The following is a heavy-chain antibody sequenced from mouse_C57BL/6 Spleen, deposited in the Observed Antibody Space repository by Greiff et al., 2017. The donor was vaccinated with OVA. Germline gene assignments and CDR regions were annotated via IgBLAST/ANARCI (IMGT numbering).Heavy chain of an antibody. Sequence: EVQLQQSGPELVKPGASVKISCKASGYTFTDYYMNWVKQSHGKSLEWIGDINPNNGGTSYHQKFKGKATLTVDKSSSTAYMELRSLTSEDSAVYYCARGYYGSTSWFAYWGQGTLVTVSA. D-gene: IGHD1-1*01. CDR3: ARGYYGSTSWFAY. CDR2: INPNNGGT. J-gene: IGHJ3*01. CDR1: GYTFTDYY. V-gene: IGHV1-26*01.